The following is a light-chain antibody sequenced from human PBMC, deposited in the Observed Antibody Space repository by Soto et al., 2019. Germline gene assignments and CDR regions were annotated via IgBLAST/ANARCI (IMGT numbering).Light chain of an antibody. J-gene: IGKJ4*01. CDR3: QQYGDWPLT. Sequence: EIVLTQSPATLSVSPGERATLSCRASQSVGNNFAWYQQKPGQDPSLLIFATSTRATGVPARFSGSGSGTEFTLTISSLQSEDFAVYYCQQYGDWPLTFGGGAKVEIE. CDR2: ATS. CDR1: QSVGNN. V-gene: IGKV3-15*01.